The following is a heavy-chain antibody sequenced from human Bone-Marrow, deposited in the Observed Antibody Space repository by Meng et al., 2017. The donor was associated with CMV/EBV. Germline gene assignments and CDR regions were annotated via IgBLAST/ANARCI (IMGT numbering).Heavy chain of an antibody. V-gene: IGHV1-18*01. CDR2: ISAYNGNT. CDR1: GYTFTSYG. D-gene: IGHD2-2*01. Sequence: SVKVSCKASGYTFTSYGISWVRQAPGQGLEWMGWISAYNGNTNYAQKLQGRVTMTTDTSTSTAYMELRSLRSDDTAVYYCARYCSSTSCYYYYGLDVWGQGTTVTVSS. J-gene: IGHJ6*02. CDR3: ARYCSSTSCYYYYGLDV.